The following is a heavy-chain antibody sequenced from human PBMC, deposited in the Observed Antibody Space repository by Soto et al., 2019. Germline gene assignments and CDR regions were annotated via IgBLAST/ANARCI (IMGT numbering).Heavy chain of an antibody. CDR1: VYSFTSYW. D-gene: IGHD2-2*01. CDR2: IDPSDSYT. J-gene: IGHJ5*02. Sequence: GEPLKISCKGSVYSFTSYWVSWVRQMPGKGLEWMGRIDPSDSYTNYSPSFQGHVTISADKSISTAYLQWSSLKASDTAMYYCARLGVPAAKSDNWFDPWGQGTLVTVSS. CDR3: ARLGVPAAKSDNWFDP. V-gene: IGHV5-10-1*01.